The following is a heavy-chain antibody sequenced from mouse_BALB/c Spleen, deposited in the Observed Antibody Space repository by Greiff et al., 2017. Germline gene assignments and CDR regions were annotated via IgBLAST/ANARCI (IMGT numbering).Heavy chain of an antibody. CDR1: GYSITSGYY. D-gene: IGHD2-14*01. V-gene: IGHV3-6*02. CDR3: ATAYYRYWYFDV. J-gene: IGHJ1*01. CDR2: ISYDGSN. Sequence: EVQLQESGPGLVKPSQSLSLTCSVTGYSITSGYYWNRIRQFPGNKLEWMGYISYDGSNNYNPSLKNRISITRDTSKNQFFLKLNSVTTEDTATYYCATAYYRYWYFDVWGAGTTVTVSS.